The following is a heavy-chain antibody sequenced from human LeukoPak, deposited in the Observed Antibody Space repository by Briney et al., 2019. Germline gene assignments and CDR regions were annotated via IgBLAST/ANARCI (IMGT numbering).Heavy chain of an antibody. CDR1: GLAFSSYA. V-gene: IGHV3-48*02. CDR3: ARSANPGVHDFDP. Sequence: PRGSLRLSCTASGLAFSSYAMAWVRQAPGKGLEWLSYISSSSKINYADSVKGRFTISRDNAKNSLYLQMISLRDEDTAVYYCARSANPGVHDFDPWGQGTLVTVSS. CDR2: ISSSSKI. J-gene: IGHJ5*02. D-gene: IGHD6-6*01.